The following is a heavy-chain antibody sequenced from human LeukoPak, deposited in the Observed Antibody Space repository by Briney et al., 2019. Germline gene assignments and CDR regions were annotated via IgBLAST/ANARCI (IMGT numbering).Heavy chain of an antibody. J-gene: IGHJ4*02. CDR2: INQGGSVK. D-gene: IGHD5-12*01. V-gene: IGHV3-7*01. CDR1: GFTFRSYW. CDR3: ARVGYSGWNLEY. Sequence: AGSLRLSCAASGFTFRSYWMSWVRQAPGEGLEWVANINQGGSVKYYVDSVKGRFTTSRDDPKNSLYVQMNSLRDEDTAVYYCARVGYSGWNLEYWGQGTLVTVSS.